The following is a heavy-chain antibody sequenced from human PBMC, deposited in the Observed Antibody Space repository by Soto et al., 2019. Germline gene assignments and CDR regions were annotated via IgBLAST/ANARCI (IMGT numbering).Heavy chain of an antibody. CDR2: VYWDDSK. Sequence: QITLNESGPTLVKPTQTLTLTCTFSGFSLSTRDVGVGWIRQPPGEALEWLGVVYWDDSKTYSPSLESRLTISKDPSKNQGVLRMTKMDPVDTATYYCAHCRGGVASFWGQGTLVTVSS. V-gene: IGHV2-5*02. D-gene: IGHD2-2*01. CDR1: GFSLSTRDVG. J-gene: IGHJ4*02. CDR3: AHCRGGVASF.